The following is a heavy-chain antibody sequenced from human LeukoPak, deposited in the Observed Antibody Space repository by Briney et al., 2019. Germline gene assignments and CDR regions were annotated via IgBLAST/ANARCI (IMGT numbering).Heavy chain of an antibody. J-gene: IGHJ6*02. CDR3: ARDLQLDVLRFLEWLPYGMDV. Sequence: ASVKVSCKASGYTFTSYGISWVRQAPGQGLEWMGWISAYNGNTNYAQKFQGRVTMTRDTSTSTVYMELSSLRSEDTAVYYCARDLQLDVLRFLEWLPYGMDVWGQGTTVTVSS. CDR1: GYTFTSYG. D-gene: IGHD3-3*01. CDR2: ISAYNGNT. V-gene: IGHV1-18*01.